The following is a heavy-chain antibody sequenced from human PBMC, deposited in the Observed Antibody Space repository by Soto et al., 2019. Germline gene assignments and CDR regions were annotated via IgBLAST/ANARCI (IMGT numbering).Heavy chain of an antibody. J-gene: IGHJ3*02. Sequence: GASVKVSCKASGYTFTSYGISWVRQAPGQGLEWMGWISAYNGNTNYAQKLQGRVTLTTDTSTSTGYMELRSLRSDDTAVYYCARVSRSIAVADTSDIWGQGTMVTVSS. D-gene: IGHD6-19*01. CDR3: ARVSRSIAVADTSDI. CDR2: ISAYNGNT. V-gene: IGHV1-18*01. CDR1: GYTFTSYG.